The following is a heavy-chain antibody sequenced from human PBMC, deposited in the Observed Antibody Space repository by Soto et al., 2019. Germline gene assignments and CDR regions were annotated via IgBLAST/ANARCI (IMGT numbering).Heavy chain of an antibody. J-gene: IGHJ3*02. V-gene: IGHV3-23*01. CDR2: ISGSGGST. CDR1: GFTFSSYA. CDR3: PNNYDFWSGSPDAFDI. D-gene: IGHD3-3*01. Sequence: EVQLLESGGGLVQPGGSLRLSCAASGFTFSSYAMSWVRQAPGKGLEWVSAISGSGGSTYYADSVKGRFTISRDNSKNTLYLQMNSLRAEDTAVYYCPNNYDFWSGSPDAFDIWGQGTMVTVSS.